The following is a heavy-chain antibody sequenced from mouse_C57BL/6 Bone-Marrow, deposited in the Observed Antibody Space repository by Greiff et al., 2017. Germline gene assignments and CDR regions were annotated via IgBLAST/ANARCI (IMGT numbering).Heavy chain of an antibody. D-gene: IGHD1-1*01. V-gene: IGHV1-66*01. CDR1: GYSFTSYY. Sequence: QVQLKESGPELVKPGASVKISCKASGYSFTSYYIHWVKQRPGQGLEWIGWIYPGSGNTKYNEKFKGKATLTADTSSSTAYMQLSSLTSEDSAVYYCARNYYGSSPYYAMDYWGQGTSVTVSS. J-gene: IGHJ4*01. CDR2: IYPGSGNT. CDR3: ARNYYGSSPYYAMDY.